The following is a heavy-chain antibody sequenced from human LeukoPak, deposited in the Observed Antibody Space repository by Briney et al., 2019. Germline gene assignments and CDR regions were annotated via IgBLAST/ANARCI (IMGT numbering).Heavy chain of an antibody. J-gene: IGHJ5*02. D-gene: IGHD3-3*01. CDR1: GFTFSSYA. CDR3: AKGERFLEWLPFSNWFDP. V-gene: IGHV3-23*01. CDR2: ISGSGGST. Sequence: PGXSLRLSCAASGFTFSSYAMSWVRQAPGKGLEWVSAISGSGGSTYYADSVKGRFTISRDNSKNTLYLQMNSLRAEDTAVYYCAKGERFLEWLPFSNWFDPWGQGTLVTVSS.